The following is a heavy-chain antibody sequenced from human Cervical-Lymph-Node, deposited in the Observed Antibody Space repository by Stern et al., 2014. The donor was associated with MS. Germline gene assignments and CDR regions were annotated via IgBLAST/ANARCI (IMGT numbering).Heavy chain of an antibody. D-gene: IGHD3-16*02. CDR1: GFTFTNYA. J-gene: IGHJ4*02. Sequence: VQLVESGGGVVQPGRSLRLSCAASGFTFTNYAMHWVRQAPGKGLEWVGVTSYDGSTQYYAHSVRGRFTISRDNSKNTLNLQMNSLRVEDTAVFYCARGDYEHFWVSFRSWGQGTLVTVSS. V-gene: IGHV3-30-3*01. CDR3: ARGDYEHFWVSFRS. CDR2: TSYDGSTQ.